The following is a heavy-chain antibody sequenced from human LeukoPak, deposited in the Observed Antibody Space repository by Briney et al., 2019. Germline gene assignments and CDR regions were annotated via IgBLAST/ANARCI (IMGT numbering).Heavy chain of an antibody. D-gene: IGHD5-24*01. CDR1: GGSISSYY. CDR3: ARGGRDGYNNFDY. Sequence: KPSETLSLTCTVSGGSISSYYWSWIRQPPGKGLEWTGYIYYSGSTNYNPSLKSRVTISVDTSKNQFSLKLSSVTAADTAVYYCARGGRDGYNNFDYWGQGTLVTVSS. J-gene: IGHJ4*02. V-gene: IGHV4-59*01. CDR2: IYYSGST.